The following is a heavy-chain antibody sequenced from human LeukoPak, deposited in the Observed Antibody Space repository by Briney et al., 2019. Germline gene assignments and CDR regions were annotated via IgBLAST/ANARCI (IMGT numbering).Heavy chain of an antibody. CDR2: IYYSGST. D-gene: IGHD2-2*01. CDR3: AMRGYCSSTSCSDYGRMDV. CDR1: GGSVSSGSYY. Sequence: SETLSLTCTVSGGSVSSGSYYWSRIRQPPGKGLEWIGYIYYSGSTNYNPSLKSRVTISVDTSKNQFSLKLSSVTAADTAVYYCAMRGYCSSTSCSDYGRMDVWGKGTTVTVSS. J-gene: IGHJ6*04. V-gene: IGHV4-61*01.